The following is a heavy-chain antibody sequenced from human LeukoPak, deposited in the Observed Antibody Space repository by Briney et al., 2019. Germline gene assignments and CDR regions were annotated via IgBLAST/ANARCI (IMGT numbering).Heavy chain of an antibody. Sequence: GGSLRLSCTASGFSFSTYSMNWVRQAPGKGLELVSYIVGSSSNIYYADSVKGRFPISTDNAKNSLYLQMDSLRAEDTAVYYCATDSPETAAFDYWGQGTLVTVSS. CDR3: ATDSPETAAFDY. V-gene: IGHV3-21*04. D-gene: IGHD1-1*01. CDR2: IVGSSSNI. J-gene: IGHJ4*02. CDR1: GFSFSTYS.